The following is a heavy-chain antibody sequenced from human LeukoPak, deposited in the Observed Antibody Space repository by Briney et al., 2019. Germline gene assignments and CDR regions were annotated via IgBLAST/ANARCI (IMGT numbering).Heavy chain of an antibody. CDR1: GITFSDHY. D-gene: IGHD1-26*01. CDR2: SRNKAESYTT. CDR3: ARGKPGTYSFDY. J-gene: IGHJ4*02. Sequence: GGSLRLSCAASGITFSDHYMDWVRRAPGKGLEWVGRSRNKAESYTTEYAASVKGRFTISRDDSKNSLYLQMNSLKTEGTAVYYCARGKPGTYSFDYWGQGTLVTVSS. V-gene: IGHV3-72*01.